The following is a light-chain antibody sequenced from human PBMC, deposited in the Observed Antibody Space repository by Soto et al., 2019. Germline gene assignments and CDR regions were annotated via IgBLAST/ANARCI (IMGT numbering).Light chain of an antibody. CDR1: QSISSY. J-gene: IGKJ5*01. CDR2: AAS. CDR3: QKYNGAPRT. V-gene: IGKV1-39*01. Sequence: DIQMTQSPSTLSASVGDRVTITCRASQSISSYLNWYQQKPGKAPKLLIYAASSLQSGVPSRFSGSGSGTEFALTISSLQSDDFATYYCQKYNGAPRTFGQGTRLEIK.